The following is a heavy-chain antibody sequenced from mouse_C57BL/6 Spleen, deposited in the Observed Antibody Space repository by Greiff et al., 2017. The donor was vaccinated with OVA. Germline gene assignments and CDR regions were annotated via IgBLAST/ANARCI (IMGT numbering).Heavy chain of an antibody. CDR2: ISYDGSN. Sequence: DVKLQESGPGLVKPSQSLSLTCSVTGYSITSGYYWNWLRQFPGNKLEWMGYISYDGSNNYNPSLKNRISITRDTSKNQFFLKLNSVTTEDTATYYCASRYGFAYWGQGTLVTVSA. J-gene: IGHJ3*01. CDR1: GYSITSGYY. CDR3: ASRYGFAY. D-gene: IGHD2-14*01. V-gene: IGHV3-6*01.